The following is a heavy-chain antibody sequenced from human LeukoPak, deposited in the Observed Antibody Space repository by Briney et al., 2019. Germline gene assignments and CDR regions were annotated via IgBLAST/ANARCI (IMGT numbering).Heavy chain of an antibody. Sequence: SETLSLTCAVYGGSFSGYYWSWIRQPPGKGLEWIGEINHSGSTNYNPSLKSRVTTSVDTSKNQFSLKLSSVTAADTAVYYCAKARRIVVVPAARVYGMDVWGKGTTVTVSS. CDR2: INHSGST. CDR3: AKARRIVVVPAARVYGMDV. D-gene: IGHD2-2*01. J-gene: IGHJ6*04. CDR1: GGSFSGYY. V-gene: IGHV4-34*01.